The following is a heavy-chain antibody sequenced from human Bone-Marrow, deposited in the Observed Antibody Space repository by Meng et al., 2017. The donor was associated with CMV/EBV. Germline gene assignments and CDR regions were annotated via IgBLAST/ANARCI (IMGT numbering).Heavy chain of an antibody. CDR3: ARGRGIVVVVAATGFDY. J-gene: IGHJ4*02. Sequence: YTFTSYAMHWVRQAPGPRLEWMGWINAGNGNTKYSQKFQGRVTITRDTSASTAYMELSSLRSEDTAVYYCARGRGIVVVVAATGFDYWGQGTLVTVSS. CDR2: INAGNGNT. CDR1: YTFTSYA. D-gene: IGHD2-15*01. V-gene: IGHV1-3*01.